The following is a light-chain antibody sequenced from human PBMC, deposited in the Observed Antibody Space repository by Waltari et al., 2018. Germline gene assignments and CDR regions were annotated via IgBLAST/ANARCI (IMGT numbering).Light chain of an antibody. J-gene: IGLJ3*02. CDR1: SSDVGCYYY. CDR3: CSYAGSYTWV. V-gene: IGLV2-11*01. CDR2: DVT. Sequence: QSALTQPPPVAGSPGQSGTISFTGTSSDVGCYYYVPWYQQHPGKAPKLMIYDVTKRPSGVPDRFSGSKSGNTASLTISGLQAEDEADYYCCSYAGSYTWVFGGGTKLTVL.